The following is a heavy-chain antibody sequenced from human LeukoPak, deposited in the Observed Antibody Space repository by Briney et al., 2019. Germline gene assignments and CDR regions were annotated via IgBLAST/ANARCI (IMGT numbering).Heavy chain of an antibody. V-gene: IGHV4-4*02. CDR2: ISLTGET. D-gene: IGHD1-26*01. CDR3: PRESGAFSPLGY. CDR1: GGSIRSTNW. J-gene: IGHJ4*02. Sequence: PSETLSLTCGVSGGSIRSTNWWSWVRQPPGQGLEWIGEISLTGETNYNPSLNGRVTMSLDGSRNQLSLTLTSVTAADTAIYYCPRESGAFSPLGYWGQGPWSSSPQ.